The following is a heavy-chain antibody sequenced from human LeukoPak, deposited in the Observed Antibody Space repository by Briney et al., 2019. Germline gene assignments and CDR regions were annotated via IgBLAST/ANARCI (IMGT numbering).Heavy chain of an antibody. CDR1: GFTFPSYV. CDR3: ARAWAWAIDY. V-gene: IGHV3-23*01. Sequence: GGSLRLSCAGSGFTFPSYVLTWVRQAPGKGLEWLSSISGNGAMTYYADSVKGRFTISRDNAKNSLYLQMNSLRDEDTAVYYCARAWAWAIDYWGQGTLVTVSS. D-gene: IGHD3-16*01. CDR2: ISGNGAMT. J-gene: IGHJ4*02.